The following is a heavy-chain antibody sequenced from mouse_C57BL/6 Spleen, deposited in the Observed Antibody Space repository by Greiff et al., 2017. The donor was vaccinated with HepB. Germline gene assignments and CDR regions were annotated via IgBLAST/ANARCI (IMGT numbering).Heavy chain of an antibody. V-gene: IGHV5-16*01. CDR2: INYDGSST. CDR3: AREEEGTGGYFDV. D-gene: IGHD3-3*01. J-gene: IGHJ1*03. CDR1: GFTFSDYY. Sequence: EVKLVESEGGLVQPGSSMKLSCTASGFTFSDYYMAWVRQVPEKGLEWVANINYDGSSTYYLDSLKSRFIISRDNAKNILYLQRSSLKSEDTATYYCAREEEGTGGYFDVWGTGTTVTVSS.